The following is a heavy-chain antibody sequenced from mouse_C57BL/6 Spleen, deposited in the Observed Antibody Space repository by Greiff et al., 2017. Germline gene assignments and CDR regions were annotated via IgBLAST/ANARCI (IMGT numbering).Heavy chain of an antibody. CDR2: IRNKANGYTT. Sequence: EVKLMESGGGLVQPGGSLSLSCAASGFTFTDYYMSWVRQPPGKALEWLGFIRNKANGYTTEYSASVKGRFTISRDNSQSILYLQMNALRAEDSATYYCARSNYNFDYWGQGTTLTVSS. CDR1: GFTFTDYY. D-gene: IGHD1-1*01. CDR3: ARSNYNFDY. V-gene: IGHV7-3*01. J-gene: IGHJ2*01.